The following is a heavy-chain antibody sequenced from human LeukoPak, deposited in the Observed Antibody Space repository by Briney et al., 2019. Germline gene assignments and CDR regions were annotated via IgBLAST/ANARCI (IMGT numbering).Heavy chain of an antibody. D-gene: IGHD6-19*01. V-gene: IGHV4-39*01. CDR2: IYYSGST. J-gene: IGHJ6*03. CDR1: GGSISSSSYY. Sequence: PSETLSLTCTVSGGSISSSSYYWGWIRQPPGKGLEWIGSIYYSGSTYYNPSLKSRVTISVDTSKNQFSLKLSSVTAADTPVYYCAIGAHSGVYYYYMDVWGKGTTVTVSS. CDR3: AIGAHSGVYYYYMDV.